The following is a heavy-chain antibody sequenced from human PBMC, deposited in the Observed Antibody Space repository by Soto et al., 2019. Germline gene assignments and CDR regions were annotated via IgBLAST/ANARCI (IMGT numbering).Heavy chain of an antibody. D-gene: IGHD1-7*01. Sequence: QITLKESGPTLVKPTETLTLTCTFSGFSLTTYGVGVGWVRQPPGKALEWLALIYWDDDKRYSPSLRTRLIITKDTSRNHVVLTMTNMDPVDTATYYCAHRLTLNSDWSYDRFDYWGQGALVTVSS. J-gene: IGHJ4*02. CDR3: AHRLTLNSDWSYDRFDY. CDR2: IYWDDDK. CDR1: GFSLTTYGVG. V-gene: IGHV2-5*02.